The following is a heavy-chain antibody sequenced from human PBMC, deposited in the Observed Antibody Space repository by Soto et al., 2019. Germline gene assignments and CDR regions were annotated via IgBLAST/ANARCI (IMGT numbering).Heavy chain of an antibody. CDR1: GGTFGSYT. CDR2: IMPFIDTS. D-gene: IGHD2-2*01. V-gene: IGHV1-69*06. J-gene: IGHJ4*02. Sequence: QVQLVQSGAEVKKPGSSVKVSCKASGGTFGSYTLNWVRQAPGQGLEWLGGIMPFIDTSTYAQMLQGRVTITADKSTSTVYMEVSSLKSDDTAVYYCARGGYASSYRFDYWGQGTLVTVSS. CDR3: ARGGYASSYRFDY.